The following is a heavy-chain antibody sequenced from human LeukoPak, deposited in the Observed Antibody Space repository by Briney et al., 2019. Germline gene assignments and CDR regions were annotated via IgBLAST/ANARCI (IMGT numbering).Heavy chain of an antibody. CDR3: ARGPPLKAFGFDS. V-gene: IGHV1-2*02. J-gene: IGHJ5*02. CDR1: GYTFTGYY. CDR2: INPNSGGT. Sequence: GASVKVSCKASGYTFTGYYMHWVRQAPGQGLEWMGWINPNSGGTNYAQKFQGRVTMTRDTPISTAYMELSRLRSDDTAVYYCARGPPLKAFGFDSWGQGTLVTVSS.